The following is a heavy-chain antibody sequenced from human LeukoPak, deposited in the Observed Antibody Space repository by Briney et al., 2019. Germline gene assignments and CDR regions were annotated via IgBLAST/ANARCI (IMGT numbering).Heavy chain of an antibody. J-gene: IGHJ4*02. V-gene: IGHV3-23*01. CDR2: ISGSGGST. CDR1: GXTFSSYA. D-gene: IGHD2-2*01. Sequence: PGGSLRLSWAASGXTFSSYAMSWVRQAPGKGLESVSAISGSGGSTYYADSVKGRFTISRDNSKNTLYLQMNSLRAEDTAVYYCAKVTGRDSTGFDYWGQGTLVTVSS. CDR3: AKVTGRDSTGFDY.